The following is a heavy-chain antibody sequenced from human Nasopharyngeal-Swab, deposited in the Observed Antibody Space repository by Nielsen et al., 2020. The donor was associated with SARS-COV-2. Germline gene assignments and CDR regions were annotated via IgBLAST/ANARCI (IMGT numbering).Heavy chain of an antibody. CDR3: HLSSGYDGYINY. Sequence: GSLRLSCKASGFSVTSHGMHWVRQAPCKGLEWVAVIWYDGTNKFYADSVKGRFTISRDNSKNTLYLQMNSLRAEDTAMYYCHLSSGYDGYINYWGQGTLVTVSS. CDR1: GFSVTSHG. J-gene: IGHJ4*02. V-gene: IGHV3-33*01. CDR2: IWYDGTNK. D-gene: IGHD3-22*01.